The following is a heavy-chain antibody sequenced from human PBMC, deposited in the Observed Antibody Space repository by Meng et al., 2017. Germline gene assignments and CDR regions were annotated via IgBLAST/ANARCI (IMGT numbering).Heavy chain of an antibody. CDR3: ARDTDYYDSSGPIDY. D-gene: IGHD3-22*01. J-gene: IGHJ4*02. CDR1: GFTFSSYC. V-gene: IGHV3-21*01. CDR2: ISSSSSYI. Sequence: EVHLVESWGGLVKTGGSLRTSFAGSGFTFSSYCMNWVRQAPGKGLEWVSSISSSSSYIYYADSVKGRFTISRDNSKNTLYLQMNSLRAEDTAVYYCARDTDYYDSSGPIDYWGQGTLVTVSS.